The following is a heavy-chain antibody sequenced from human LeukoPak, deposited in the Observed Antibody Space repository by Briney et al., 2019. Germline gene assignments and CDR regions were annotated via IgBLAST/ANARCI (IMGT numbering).Heavy chain of an antibody. CDR2: IYHDGGI. J-gene: IGHJ4*02. V-gene: IGHV4-31*03. Sequence: AQTLSLTCTISGRSITSCGYYWTWIRQFTGKVLEWIGFIYHDGGIYYNPSLKSRVTISLDATNIQFSLKLSSVTAANTAVYYYARERGDTGMFRFVESWGQGTLVTVSS. CDR1: GRSITSCGYY. CDR3: ARERGDTGMFRFVES. D-gene: IGHD5-18*01.